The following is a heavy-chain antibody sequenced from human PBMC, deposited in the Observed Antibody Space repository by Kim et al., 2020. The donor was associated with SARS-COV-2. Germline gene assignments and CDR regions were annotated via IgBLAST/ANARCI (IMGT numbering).Heavy chain of an antibody. Sequence: SVKGRFTISRDNTKNTLYLEMNSLRAEDTDVYYCATEERVAGTPGGMDVWGQGTTVTVSS. D-gene: IGHD6-19*01. V-gene: IGHV3-23*01. CDR3: ATEERVAGTPGGMDV. J-gene: IGHJ6*02.